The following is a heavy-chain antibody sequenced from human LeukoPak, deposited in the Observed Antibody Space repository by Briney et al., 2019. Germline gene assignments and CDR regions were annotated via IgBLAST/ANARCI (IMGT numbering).Heavy chain of an antibody. V-gene: IGHV3-30-3*01. J-gene: IGHJ4*02. Sequence: PGGSLRLSCAASGFTFSSYAMHWVRQAPGKGLKWVAVILYDGSNKYYADSVKGRFTISRDNSKNTLYLQMNSLRGEDTAVYYCARGTQSVHSSSPSWGQGTLVTVSS. CDR3: ARGTQSVHSSSPS. D-gene: IGHD6-13*01. CDR1: GFTFSSYA. CDR2: ILYDGSNK.